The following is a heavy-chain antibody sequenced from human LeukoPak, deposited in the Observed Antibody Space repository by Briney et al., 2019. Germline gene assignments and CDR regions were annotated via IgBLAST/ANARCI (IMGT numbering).Heavy chain of an antibody. CDR3: ASEDYGDYVKYFDY. J-gene: IGHJ4*02. CDR1: GFTFSSYS. D-gene: IGHD4-17*01. V-gene: IGHV3-21*01. CDR2: ISSSSSYI. Sequence: GGSLRLSCAASGFTFSSYSMNWVRQAPGKGLEWVSSISSSSSYIYYADSVKGRFTISRDNAKNSLYLQMNSLRAEDTAVYYCASEDYGDYVKYFDYWGQGTLVTVSS.